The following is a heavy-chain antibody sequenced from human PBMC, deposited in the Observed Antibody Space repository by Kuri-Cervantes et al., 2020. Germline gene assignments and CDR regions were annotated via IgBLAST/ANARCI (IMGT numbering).Heavy chain of an antibody. CDR1: GFTVSSNY. D-gene: IGHD3-22*01. CDR2: IYSGGSI. Sequence: GESLKISCAASGFTVSSNYMSWVRQAPGKGLEWVSVIYSGGSIYYADSVKGRFTISRDNSKNTVYLQMNSLRAEDAAVYYCARSYYDSSGLSGMDVWGQGTTVTVSS. CDR3: ARSYYDSSGLSGMDV. V-gene: IGHV3-53*01. J-gene: IGHJ6*02.